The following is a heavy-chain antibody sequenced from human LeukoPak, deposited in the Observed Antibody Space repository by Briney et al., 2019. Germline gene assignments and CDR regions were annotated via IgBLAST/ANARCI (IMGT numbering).Heavy chain of an antibody. Sequence: SETLSLTCAVYGGSFSGYYWSWIRQPPGKGLEWIGEINHSGSTNYNLSLKSRVTISVDTSKNQFSLKLSSVTAADTAVYYCARVHRSGRFDYWGQGTLVTVSS. V-gene: IGHV4-34*01. J-gene: IGHJ4*02. D-gene: IGHD3-10*01. CDR1: GGSFSGYY. CDR2: INHSGST. CDR3: ARVHRSGRFDY.